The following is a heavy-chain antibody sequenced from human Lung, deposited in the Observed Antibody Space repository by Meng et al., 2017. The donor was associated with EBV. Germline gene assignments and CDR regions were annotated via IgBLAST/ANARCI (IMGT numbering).Heavy chain of an antibody. D-gene: IGHD2-15*01. J-gene: IGHJ4*02. V-gene: IGHV4-34*01. CDR3: ARGRQIGWQGGDFAY. Sequence: QVRIHRWGAGLLQALEPRSLRFALSGGSFRGYYWSWIRQSPERGLECIGEINHSGHTNYNPSLKSRVTISVDTSKNQFSLNLSSVTAADTAVYYCARGRQIGWQGGDFAYWSQGTLVTVSS. CDR2: INHSGHT. CDR1: GGSFRGYY.